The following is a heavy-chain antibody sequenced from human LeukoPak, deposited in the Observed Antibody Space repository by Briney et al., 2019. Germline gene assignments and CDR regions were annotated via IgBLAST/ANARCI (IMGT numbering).Heavy chain of an antibody. CDR1: GYTFTSYY. V-gene: IGHV1-46*01. CDR2: INPSGGST. Sequence: GASVKVSCKAFGYTFTSYYMHWVRQAPGQGLEWMGIINPSGGSTSYAQKFQGRVTMTRDTSTSTVYMELSSLRSEDTAVYYCARDRVRSSSWYYFDYWGQGTLVTVSS. CDR3: ARDRVRSSSWYYFDY. D-gene: IGHD6-13*01. J-gene: IGHJ4*02.